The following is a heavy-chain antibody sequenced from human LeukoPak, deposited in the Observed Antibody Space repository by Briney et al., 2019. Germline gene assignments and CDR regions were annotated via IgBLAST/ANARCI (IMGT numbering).Heavy chain of an antibody. J-gene: IGHJ4*02. CDR1: GFTFSSYD. CDR2: IGTAGDT. CDR3: ATSPTIKGGFDS. Sequence: GGSLRLSCAASGFTFSSYDMHWVRQATGKGLEWVSAIGTAGDTYYPGSVKGRFTISRENAKNSLYLQMNSLRAEDTAVYYCATSPTIKGGFDSWGQGTLVTVSS. V-gene: IGHV3-13*01. D-gene: IGHD4/OR15-4a*01.